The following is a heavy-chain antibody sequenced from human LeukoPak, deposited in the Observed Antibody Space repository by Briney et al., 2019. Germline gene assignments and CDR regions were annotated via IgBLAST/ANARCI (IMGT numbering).Heavy chain of an antibody. Sequence: PSETLSLTCAVYGGSFSGYYWSWIRQPPGKGLEWIGYIYYSGSTNYNPSLKSRVTISVDTSKNQFSLKLSSVTAADTAVYYCARHLWFGELFFDPWGQGTLVTVSS. CDR1: GGSFSGYY. V-gene: IGHV4-59*08. CDR2: IYYSGST. D-gene: IGHD3-10*01. CDR3: ARHLWFGELFFDP. J-gene: IGHJ5*02.